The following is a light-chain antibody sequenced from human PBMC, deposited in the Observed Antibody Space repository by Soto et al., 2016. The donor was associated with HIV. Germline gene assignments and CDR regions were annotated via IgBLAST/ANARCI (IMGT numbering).Light chain of an antibody. J-gene: IGKJ2*01. CDR1: QGIGKW. Sequence: DIHMTQSPSSVSASVGDRVTITCRASQGIGKWLAWYQQKPGKAPKLLIYGTSSLQSGVPSRFSGDGFGTDFTLTISSLQPEDFATYYCQQANSFPYTFGQGTKLEIK. CDR2: GTS. V-gene: IGKV1-12*02. CDR3: QQANSFPYT.